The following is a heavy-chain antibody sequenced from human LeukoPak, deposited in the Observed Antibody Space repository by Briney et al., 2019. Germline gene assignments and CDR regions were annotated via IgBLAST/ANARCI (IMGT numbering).Heavy chain of an antibody. CDR2: IYSGGST. Sequence: PGGSLRLSCAASGFTVSSNYMSWVRQAPGKGLEWVSVIYSGGSTYYADSVKGRFTISRDNSKNTLYLQMNSLRAEDTAVYYCARVGCSSTSCYAGGWLDPWGQGTLVTVSS. D-gene: IGHD2-2*01. V-gene: IGHV3-53*01. J-gene: IGHJ5*02. CDR3: ARVGCSSTSCYAGGWLDP. CDR1: GFTVSSNY.